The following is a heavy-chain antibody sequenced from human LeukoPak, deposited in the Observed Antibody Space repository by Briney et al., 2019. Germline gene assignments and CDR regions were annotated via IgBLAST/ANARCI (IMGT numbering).Heavy chain of an antibody. CDR2: IYYSGST. Sequence: SETLSLTCSVSGGSISSSIYYWGWIRQPPGKGLEWIGSIYYSGSTYYNPSPKSRVTISVDTSKNQFSLKLRFVTAADTAVYYCARRLGGSGSYYYWGQGTLVTVSS. CDR1: GGSISSSIYY. D-gene: IGHD3-10*01. CDR3: ARRLGGSGSYYY. J-gene: IGHJ4*02. V-gene: IGHV4-39*01.